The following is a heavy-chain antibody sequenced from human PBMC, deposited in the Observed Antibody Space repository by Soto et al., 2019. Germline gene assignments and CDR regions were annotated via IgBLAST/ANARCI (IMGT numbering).Heavy chain of an antibody. V-gene: IGHV4-61*01. CDR2: IYYTGST. D-gene: IGHD3-3*01. J-gene: IGHJ6*02. Sequence: QVQLQESGPGLVKPSETLTLTCTVSGGSVSSESHYRSWIRQTPGRGLEWIGYIYYTGSTNYNPSLKGRVTMSVDTSRDQGSLRLRSVTRADTAVYYCAREQYDFRSGSYYYAMEVWGQGTKVTVSS. CDR3: AREQYDFRSGSYYYAMEV. CDR1: GGSVSSESHY.